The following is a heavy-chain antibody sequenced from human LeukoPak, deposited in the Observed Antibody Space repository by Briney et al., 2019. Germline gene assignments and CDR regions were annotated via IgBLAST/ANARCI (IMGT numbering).Heavy chain of an antibody. Sequence: SESLSLTCAVYGGSFSDYDWSWIRQPPGKGLEWIGEINHSGSTNYNPSLSSRVTMSVDTSKSQFSLKLRFVTAADTAVYYCARYVPVKTGTTRASFDYWGQGTLLTVSS. D-gene: IGHD1-1*01. J-gene: IGHJ4*02. CDR2: INHSGST. CDR3: ARYVPVKTGTTRASFDY. V-gene: IGHV4-34*01. CDR1: GGSFSDYD.